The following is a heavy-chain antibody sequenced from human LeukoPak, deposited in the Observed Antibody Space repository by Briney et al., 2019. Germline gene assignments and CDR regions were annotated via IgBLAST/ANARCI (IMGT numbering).Heavy chain of an antibody. CDR1: GGSISSYY. J-gene: IGHJ4*02. Sequence: PSETLSLTCTVSGGSISSYYWSWIRQPPGKGLEWIGYIYYSGSTNYNPSLKSRVTISVDTSKNQFSLKLSSVTAADTAVYYCARHPVRIVGATSYFDYWGQGTLVTVSS. CDR3: ARHPVRIVGATSYFDY. D-gene: IGHD1-26*01. V-gene: IGHV4-59*08. CDR2: IYYSGST.